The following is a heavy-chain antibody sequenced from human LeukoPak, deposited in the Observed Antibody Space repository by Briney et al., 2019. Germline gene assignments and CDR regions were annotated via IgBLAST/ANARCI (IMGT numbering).Heavy chain of an antibody. Sequence: SETLSLTCTVSSNSITSGYYWAWIRQPPGKGLEWIGNIYHTGSTYYSPSLKSRVTISVDTSKNQFSLKLNSVTAADTAVYYCARRWEMASLFDPWGQGTLVTVS. D-gene: IGHD5-24*01. CDR1: SNSITSGYY. J-gene: IGHJ5*02. CDR3: ARRWEMASLFDP. V-gene: IGHV4-38-2*02. CDR2: IYHTGST.